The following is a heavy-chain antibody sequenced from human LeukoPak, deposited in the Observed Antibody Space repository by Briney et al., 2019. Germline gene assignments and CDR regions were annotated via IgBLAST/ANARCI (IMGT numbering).Heavy chain of an antibody. CDR1: GYTFTSYG. V-gene: IGHV1-18*01. CDR3: AREDSSSYWGSAFDI. CDR2: ISAYNGNT. J-gene: IGHJ3*02. D-gene: IGHD3-22*01. Sequence: ASVKVSCKASGYTFTSYGISWVRQAPGQGLEWMGWISAYNGNTNYAQKLQGRVTMTTDTSTSTAYMELRSLRSDDTAVYYCAREDSSSYWGSAFDIWGQGTMVTVSS.